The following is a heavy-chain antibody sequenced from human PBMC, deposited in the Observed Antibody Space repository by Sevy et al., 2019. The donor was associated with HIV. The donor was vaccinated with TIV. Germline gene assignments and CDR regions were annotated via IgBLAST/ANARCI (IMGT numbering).Heavy chain of an antibody. V-gene: IGHV3-53*01. CDR3: ARAGTGSYRAYFDY. Sequence: GGSLRLSCAASEFTVSSSYMSWVRQAPGKGLEWVSILYSGGSTYYAASVKGRFAVSRDNSKNTLYLQMNSPRAEDTAVYYCARAGTGSYRAYFDYWGQGTLVTVSS. D-gene: IGHD1-26*01. CDR1: EFTVSSSY. J-gene: IGHJ4*02. CDR2: LYSGGST.